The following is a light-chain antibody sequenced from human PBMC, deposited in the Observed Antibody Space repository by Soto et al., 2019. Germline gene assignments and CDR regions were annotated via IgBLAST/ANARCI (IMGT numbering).Light chain of an antibody. J-gene: IGLJ1*01. V-gene: IGLV2-14*01. CDR1: TSDVGAYNY. Sequence: ALTQPASVSGSPGQSITISCTGSTSDVGAYNYVSWYKHHPGQAPQLMIYEVSNRPSGVSNRFSGSKSGNTASLTISGLQADDEGDYYCSSKTSSSSPFVFGTGTKVTVL. CDR2: EVS. CDR3: SSKTSSSSPFV.